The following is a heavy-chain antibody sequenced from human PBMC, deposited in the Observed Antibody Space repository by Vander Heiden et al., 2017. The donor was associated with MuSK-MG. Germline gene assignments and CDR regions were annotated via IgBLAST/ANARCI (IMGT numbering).Heavy chain of an antibody. D-gene: IGHD6-13*01. CDR3: TTRPADGTSDY. Sequence: EVQLVESGGGLVKPGGSLRLSCAASGFTFSNAWMSWVRQAPGKGLEWVGRIKSKTDGGTTDDAAPVKGRFTISRDDAKNTLYMQMKRMKTEDTAVYYVTTRPADGTSDYWGQGTMVTVSS. CDR1: GFTFSNAW. J-gene: IGHJ4*02. V-gene: IGHV3-15*01. CDR2: IKSKTDGGTT.